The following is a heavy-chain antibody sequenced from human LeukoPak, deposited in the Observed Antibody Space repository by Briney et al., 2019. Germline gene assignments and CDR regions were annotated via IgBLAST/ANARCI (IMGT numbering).Heavy chain of an antibody. J-gene: IGHJ5*02. Sequence: ASVKVSCKASGYTFTSYDINWVRQAPGQGLEWMGIINPSGGSTSYAQKFQGRVTMTRDTSTSTVYMELSSLRPEDTAVYYCARDGGYNENWFDPWGQGTLVTVSS. CDR2: INPSGGST. CDR1: GYTFTSYD. CDR3: ARDGGYNENWFDP. V-gene: IGHV1-46*01. D-gene: IGHD5-24*01.